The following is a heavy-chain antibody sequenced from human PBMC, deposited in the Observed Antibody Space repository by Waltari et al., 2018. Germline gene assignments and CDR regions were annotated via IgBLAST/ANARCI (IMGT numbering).Heavy chain of an antibody. V-gene: IGHV4-38-2*01. CDR1: GYSISSGYY. Sequence: QVQLQESGPGLVKPSETLSLTCAVSGYSISSGYYWGWIGQPPGKGLEWIGSIYHSGSTYYNPSLKSRVTISVDTSKNQFSLKLSSVTAADTAVYYCARPWTGSGYYDDAFDIWGQGTMVTVSS. D-gene: IGHD3-22*01. CDR3: ARPWTGSGYYDDAFDI. J-gene: IGHJ3*02. CDR2: IYHSGST.